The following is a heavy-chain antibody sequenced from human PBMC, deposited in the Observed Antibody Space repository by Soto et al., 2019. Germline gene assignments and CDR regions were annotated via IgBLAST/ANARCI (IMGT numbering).Heavy chain of an antibody. J-gene: IGHJ6*03. CDR3: AREFYCSGGSCYQGIYYYMGV. V-gene: IGHV3-53*04. CDR2: IYSGGST. Sequence: GGSLRLSCAASGFTVSSNYMSWVRQAPGKGLEWVSVIYSGGSTYYADSVKGRFTISRHNSKNTLYLQMDSLRAEDTAVYYCAREFYCSGGSCYQGIYYYMGVWGKGTTVTVSS. CDR1: GFTVSSNY. D-gene: IGHD2-15*01.